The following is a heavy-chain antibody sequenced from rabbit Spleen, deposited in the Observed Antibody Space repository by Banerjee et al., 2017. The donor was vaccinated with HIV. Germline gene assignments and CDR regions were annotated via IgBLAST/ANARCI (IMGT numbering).Heavy chain of an antibody. J-gene: IGHJ6*01. Sequence: QEQLVESGGGLVQPEGSLTLTCTASGFSFSSSYWICWVRHAPGKGLEWIACIYAGSSGTTYYANWAKGRFTISKTSSTTVTLQMTSLTAADTATYFCARDTGSSFSTYSMDLWGPGTLVTVS. V-gene: IGHV1S45*01. CDR3: ARDTGSSFSTYSMDL. D-gene: IGHD8-1*01. CDR2: IYAGSSGTT. CDR1: GFSFSSSYW.